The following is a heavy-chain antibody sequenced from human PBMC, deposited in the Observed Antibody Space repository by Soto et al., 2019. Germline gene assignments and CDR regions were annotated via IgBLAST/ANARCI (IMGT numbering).Heavy chain of an antibody. V-gene: IGHV4-61*01. CDR1: GGSVRSGSYY. J-gene: IGHJ4*02. CDR2: IDYSGST. D-gene: IGHD3-22*01. CDR3: ARGQPYYHDSSAESGLDY. Sequence: SETLSLTCTVSGGSVRSGSYYWSWIRRIRQPPGKGLEWIGYIDYSGSTNYNPSLKSRVTISLDTSKNQFSLKLNSVTAADTAVYFCARGQPYYHDSSAESGLDYWGQGTLVTVSS.